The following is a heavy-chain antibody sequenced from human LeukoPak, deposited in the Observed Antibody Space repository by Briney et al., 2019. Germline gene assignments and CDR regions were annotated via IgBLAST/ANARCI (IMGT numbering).Heavy chain of an antibody. CDR3: ARGSYNRNAYRFDF. J-gene: IGHJ4*02. Sequence: ASVKVSCKASGYTLTSYDINWVRQATGQGLEWMGWMNRNSVNTGYAQRFQGRVTITTNTSISTSYMELSSLRSEDTAVYYCARGSYNRNAYRFDFWGQGTLVTVSS. D-gene: IGHD3-16*01. V-gene: IGHV1-8*03. CDR2: MNRNSVNT. CDR1: GYTLTSYD.